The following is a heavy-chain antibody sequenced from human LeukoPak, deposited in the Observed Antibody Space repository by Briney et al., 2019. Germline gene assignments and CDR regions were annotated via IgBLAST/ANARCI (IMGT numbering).Heavy chain of an antibody. CDR1: GFSLSDQF. V-gene: IGHV3-72*01. CDR3: TRDGGNSGNTAFDI. CDR2: SRNRANSHTT. Sequence: GGSLRLSCAASGFSLSDQFMAWVRQAPGKGLEWIGRSRNRANSHTTEYAASVKGRFTISRDDSGNLMYLQMNSLKIEDTAVYFCTRDGGNSGNTAFDIWGQGTEVTVSS. D-gene: IGHD3-16*01. J-gene: IGHJ3*02.